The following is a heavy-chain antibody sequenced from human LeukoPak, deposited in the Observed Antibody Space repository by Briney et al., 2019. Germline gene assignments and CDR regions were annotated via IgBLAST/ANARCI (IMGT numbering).Heavy chain of an antibody. CDR1: GFTFSSYS. Sequence: PGGSLRLSCAAPGFTFSSYSMNWVRQAPGKGLEWIGEINHSGSTNYNPSLKSRVTISVDTSKNQFSLKLSSVTAADTAVYYCARPFRRYSNNHYYYYMDVWGKGTTVTVSS. V-gene: IGHV4-34*01. CDR2: INHSGST. CDR3: ARPFRRYSNNHYYYYMDV. J-gene: IGHJ6*03. D-gene: IGHD4-11*01.